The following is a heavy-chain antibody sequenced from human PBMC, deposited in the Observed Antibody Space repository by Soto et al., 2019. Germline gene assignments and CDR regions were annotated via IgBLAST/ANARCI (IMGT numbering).Heavy chain of an antibody. V-gene: IGHV3-11*01. CDR1: GFTVTDSY. D-gene: IGHD2-15*01. CDR3: TRRPQTASGGLHAFDI. CDR2: ISSDGSTT. Sequence: GGSLRLSCAASGFTVTDSYMSWIRQAPGKGLEWISYISSDGSTTYYADSVRGRFIISRDNAKNSLYLQMNSLTAEDTAVYYCTRRPQTASGGLHAFDIWGQGTMVTVSS. J-gene: IGHJ3*02.